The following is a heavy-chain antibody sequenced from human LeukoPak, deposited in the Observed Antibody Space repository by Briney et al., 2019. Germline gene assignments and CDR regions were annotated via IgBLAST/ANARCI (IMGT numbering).Heavy chain of an antibody. V-gene: IGHV3-53*01. CDR3: ARRGYCSSTSCYNEDY. Sequence: GALRLSCAASGFNVSSNYLSRVRQAQGKGLEWVSVIYSGGSTYYADSVKGRFTISRDNSKNTLYLQMNSLRAEDTAVYYCARRGYCSSTSCYNEDYWGQGTLVTVSS. CDR1: GFNVSSNY. D-gene: IGHD2-2*01. CDR2: IYSGGST. J-gene: IGHJ4*02.